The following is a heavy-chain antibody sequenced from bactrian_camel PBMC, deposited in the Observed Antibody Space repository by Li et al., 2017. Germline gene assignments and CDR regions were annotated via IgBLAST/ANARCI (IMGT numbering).Heavy chain of an antibody. CDR2: VDSNGVT. CDR3: AAEDQAPWDMGWICNYNS. Sequence: HVQLVESGGGSVQAGGSLRLSCRASESTYRSICMAWFRQAPGSQRETVATVDSNGVTKVAGSVKGRFTLSKDNAKNTLYLRMDNLKPEDTALYTCAAEDQAPWDMGWICNYNSWGQGTQVTVS. D-gene: IGHD3*01. J-gene: IGHJ6*01. CDR1: ESTYRSIC. V-gene: IGHV3S53*01.